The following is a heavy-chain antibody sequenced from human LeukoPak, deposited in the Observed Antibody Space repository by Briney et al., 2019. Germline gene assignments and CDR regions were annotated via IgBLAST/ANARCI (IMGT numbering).Heavy chain of an antibody. CDR2: INPNSGGT. Sequence: GASLKVSCTASGYTFTDYYMHWVRQAPGQGLEWMGWINPNSGGTNFAQKFQGRVTMTRDTSISTAYMELSRLRSDDTAVYYCASGGLQHLYLFAYWGQGTLVTVSS. CDR3: ASGGLQHLYLFAY. J-gene: IGHJ4*02. CDR1: GYTFTDYY. V-gene: IGHV1-2*02. D-gene: IGHD1-26*01.